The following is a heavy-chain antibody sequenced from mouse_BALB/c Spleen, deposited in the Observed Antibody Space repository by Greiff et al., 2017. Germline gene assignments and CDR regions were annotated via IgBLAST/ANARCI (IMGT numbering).Heavy chain of an antibody. CDR3: ARGGNYVGSYYAMDY. J-gene: IGHJ4*01. Sequence: VQLQQSAAELARPGASVKMSCKASGYTFTSYTMHWVKQRPGQGLEWIGYINPSSGYTEYNQKFKDKTTLTADKSSSTAYMQLSSLTSEDSAVYYCARGGNYVGSYYAMDYWGQGTSVTVSS. V-gene: IGHV1-4*02. CDR2: INPSSGYT. D-gene: IGHD2-1*01. CDR1: GYTFTSYT.